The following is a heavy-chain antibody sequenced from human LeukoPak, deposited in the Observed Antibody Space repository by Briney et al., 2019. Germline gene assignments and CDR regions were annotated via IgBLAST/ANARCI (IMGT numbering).Heavy chain of an antibody. CDR1: GFTFTNYW. CDR2: VNSDGSST. Sequence: GGSLRLSCAASGFTFTNYWMHWVRQAPGKGQVWVSRVNSDGSSTSYADSVKGRFTIFRDNAKNTLYLQMSSLRVEDTAVYYCAAGPADNSYDNYWGQGTLVTVSS. CDR3: AAGPADNSYDNY. V-gene: IGHV3-74*01. D-gene: IGHD5-18*01. J-gene: IGHJ4*02.